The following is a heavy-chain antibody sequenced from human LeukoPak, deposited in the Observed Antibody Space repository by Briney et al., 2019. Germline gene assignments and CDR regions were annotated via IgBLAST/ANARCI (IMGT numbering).Heavy chain of an antibody. CDR2: ISAYNGST. J-gene: IGHJ4*02. D-gene: IGHD3-16*01. V-gene: IGHV1-18*01. CDR1: GYTFTSYG. CDR3: ARGGSIMITFGGVPNDY. Sequence: ASVKVSCKASGYTFTSYGISWVRQAPGQGLEWMGWISAYNGSTNYAQKLQGRVTMTTDTSTGTAYMELRSLRSDDTAVYYCARGGSIMITFGGVPNDYWGQGTLVTVSS.